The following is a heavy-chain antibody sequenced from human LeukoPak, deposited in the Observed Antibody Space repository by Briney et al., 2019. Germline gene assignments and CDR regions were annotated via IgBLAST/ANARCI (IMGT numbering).Heavy chain of an antibody. D-gene: IGHD6-13*01. J-gene: IGHJ2*01. CDR1: GGSISSSYYY. Sequence: SETLSLTCTVSGGSISSSYYYWGWIRQPPGKGLEWIGEINHSGSTNYNPSLKSRVTISVDTSKNQFSLKLSSVTAADTAVYYCARGQIVAAAGTTRRRYFDLWGRGTLVTVSS. V-gene: IGHV4-39*07. CDR2: INHSGST. CDR3: ARGQIVAAAGTTRRRYFDL.